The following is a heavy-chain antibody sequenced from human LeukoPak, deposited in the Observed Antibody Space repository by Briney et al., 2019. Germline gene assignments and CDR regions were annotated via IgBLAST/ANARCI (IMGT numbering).Heavy chain of an antibody. D-gene: IGHD2-15*01. CDR2: ISAYNGNT. Sequence: ASMKVSCKASGYTFTSYGISWVRQAPGQGLEWMGWISAYNGNTNYAQKLQGRVTMTTDTSTSTAYMELRSLRSDDTAVYYCARTTQTYCSGGSCHPNWFDPWGQGTLVTVSS. CDR1: GYTFTSYG. J-gene: IGHJ5*02. V-gene: IGHV1-18*01. CDR3: ARTTQTYCSGGSCHPNWFDP.